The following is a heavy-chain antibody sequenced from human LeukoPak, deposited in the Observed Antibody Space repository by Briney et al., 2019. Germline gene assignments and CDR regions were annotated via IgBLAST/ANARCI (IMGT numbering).Heavy chain of an antibody. J-gene: IGHJ6*03. CDR3: ARGKDSSGYYYYYYMDV. CDR1: GFTFSSYS. V-gene: IGHV3-21*01. Sequence: GGSLRLSCAASGFTFSSYSMNWVRQAPGKGLEWVSSISSSSSYIYYADSVKGRFTISRDNAKNSLYLQMNSLRAEDTAVYYCARGKDSSGYYYYYYMDVWGKGTTVTISS. CDR2: ISSSSSYI. D-gene: IGHD3-22*01.